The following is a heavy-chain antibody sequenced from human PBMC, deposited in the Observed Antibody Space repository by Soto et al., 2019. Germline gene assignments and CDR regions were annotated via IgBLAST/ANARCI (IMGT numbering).Heavy chain of an antibody. J-gene: IGHJ4*02. V-gene: IGHV4-30-2*01. CDR1: GGSISSGGYS. D-gene: IGHD2-15*01. CDR2: IYHSGST. CDR3: ARGQVVAAQH. Sequence: NLSETLSLTCAVSGGSISSGGYSWSWIRQPPGKGLEWIGYIYHSGSTYYNPSLKSRVTISVDRSKNQFSLKLSSVTAADTAVYYCARGQVVAAQHWGQGTLVTSPQ.